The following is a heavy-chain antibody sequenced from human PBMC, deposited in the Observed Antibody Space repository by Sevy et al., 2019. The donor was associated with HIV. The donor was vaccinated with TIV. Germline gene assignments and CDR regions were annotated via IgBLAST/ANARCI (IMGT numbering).Heavy chain of an antibody. CDR2: IYHSGST. CDR1: GYSISSGYY. J-gene: IGHJ4*02. CDR3: ASGGSGWTEGYYFDY. Sequence: SETLSLTCTVSGYSISSGYYWGWIRQPPGKGLEWIGSIYHSGSTYYNPSLKSRVTISVDTSKNQFSLKLSSVTAADTAVYYCASGGSGWTEGYYFDYWGQRTLVTVSS. V-gene: IGHV4-38-2*02. D-gene: IGHD6-19*01.